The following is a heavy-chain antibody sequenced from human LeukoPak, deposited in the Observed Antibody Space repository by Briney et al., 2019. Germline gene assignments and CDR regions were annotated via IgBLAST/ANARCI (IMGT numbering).Heavy chain of an antibody. CDR3: AKDYEERWLQYYFDY. V-gene: IGHV3-21*04. J-gene: IGHJ4*02. CDR2: ISSSSSYI. CDR1: GFTFSSYS. D-gene: IGHD5-24*01. Sequence: GGSLRLSCAASGFTFSSYSMNWVRQAPGKGLEWVSSISSSSSYIYYADSVKGRFTISRDNSKNTLYLQMNSLRAEDTAVYYCAKDYEERWLQYYFDYWGQGTLVTVSS.